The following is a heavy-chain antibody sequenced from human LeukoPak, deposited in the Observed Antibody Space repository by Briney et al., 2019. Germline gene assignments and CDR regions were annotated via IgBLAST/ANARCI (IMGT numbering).Heavy chain of an antibody. D-gene: IGHD3-3*01. CDR2: ISGSSGST. CDR3: AKDPTNYDFWSGPGGLDY. CDR1: GFTFSSYA. V-gene: IGHV3-23*01. J-gene: IGHJ4*02. Sequence: GGSLRLSCAASGFTFSSYAMSWVRQAPGKGLEWVSAISGSSGSTYYADSVKGRFTISRDNSKNTLYLQMNSLRAEDTAVYYCAKDPTNYDFWSGPGGLDYWGQGTLVTVSS.